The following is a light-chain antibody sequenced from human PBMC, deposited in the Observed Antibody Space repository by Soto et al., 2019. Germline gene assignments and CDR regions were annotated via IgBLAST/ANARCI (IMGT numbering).Light chain of an antibody. V-gene: IGLV2-14*01. Sequence: QSVLTKPACVSGCPGQPLTSSWTGTTSDMGFYDCVSWYQQYPGKDPKLLIYGVTIRPSGISNRFSGSKSGSTASLTISGLRDEDEADYYCSSYSTSYFYFFGSGTKVTVL. J-gene: IGLJ1*01. CDR3: SSYSTSYFYF. CDR1: TSDMGFYDC. CDR2: GVT.